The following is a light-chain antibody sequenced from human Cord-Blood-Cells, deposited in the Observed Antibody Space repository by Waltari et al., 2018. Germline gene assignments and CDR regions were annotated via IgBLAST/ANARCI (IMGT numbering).Light chain of an antibody. Sequence: QSVLTQPPSVSGAPGQRVTISCTGSSSNIGAGYDVHWYQQLPGTAPKLLIYGNGNRPSGVPDRSSGSKSGTSASLAITGLQAEDEADYYCQSYDSSLSGSKVFGGGTKLTVL. J-gene: IGLJ2*01. CDR1: SSNIGAGYD. CDR2: GNG. V-gene: IGLV1-40*01. CDR3: QSYDSSLSGSKV.